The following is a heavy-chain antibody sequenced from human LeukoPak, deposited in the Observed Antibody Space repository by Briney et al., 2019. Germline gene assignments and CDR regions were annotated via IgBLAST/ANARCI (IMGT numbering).Heavy chain of an antibody. CDR2: INGNGGTT. V-gene: IGHV3-23*01. J-gene: IGHJ4*02. D-gene: IGHD3-22*01. CDR3: AKGRYESSGFNWAA. CDR1: GLTFSDYT. Sequence: GGSLRLSCAASGLTFSDYTMSWVRQAPGKGLEWVSAINGNGGTTYYADSVRGRFTTSRDNSKNTLYLQMNSLRAEDTAVYYCAKGRYESSGFNWAAWGQGTLVTVSS.